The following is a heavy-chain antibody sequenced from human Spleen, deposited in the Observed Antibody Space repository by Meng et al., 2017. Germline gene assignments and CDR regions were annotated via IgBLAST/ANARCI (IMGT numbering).Heavy chain of an antibody. CDR1: GYTFTAYW. V-gene: IGHV1-2*06. CDR2: IDPRSGDT. Sequence: ASVKVSCKPSGYTFTAYWLHWVRQAPGQGLDWMGRIDPRSGDTQYAQKFQGRVTMTRDTSISTTYMELRSLRSDDTAVYYCAREGGSYLSFYYYGMDVWGQGTTVTVSS. J-gene: IGHJ6*02. CDR3: AREGGSYLSFYYYGMDV. D-gene: IGHD1-26*01.